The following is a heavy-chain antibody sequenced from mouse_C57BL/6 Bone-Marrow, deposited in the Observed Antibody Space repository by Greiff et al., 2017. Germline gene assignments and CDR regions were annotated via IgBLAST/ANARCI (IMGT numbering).Heavy chain of an antibody. D-gene: IGHD1-1*01. V-gene: IGHV1-81*01. J-gene: IGHJ1*03. CDR2: IYPRSGTT. Sequence: VQLQQSGAELARPGASVKLSCKASGYTFTSYGISWVKQRTGQGLEWIGEIYPRSGTTYYNEKFKGKATLTADKSSSTAYMELRSLTSEDSAVYFCARRGDYYGSSYPSYWYFDVWGTGTTVTVSS. CDR1: GYTFTSYG. CDR3: ARRGDYYGSSYPSYWYFDV.